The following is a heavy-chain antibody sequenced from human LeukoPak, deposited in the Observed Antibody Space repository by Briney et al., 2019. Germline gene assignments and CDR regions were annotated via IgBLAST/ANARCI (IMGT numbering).Heavy chain of an antibody. V-gene: IGHV3-7*01. CDR1: GFTFSNYW. CDR3: VRVLSYGMEV. Sequence: GGSLRLSCAASGFTFSNYWMSWVRQAPGKGPEWVANIKTDGSERYYVDYVKGRFTIFRDNAKNSLYLQMNSLRAGGTAVYYCVRVLSYGMEVWAKGPRSPSP. CDR2: IKTDGSER. J-gene: IGHJ6*02.